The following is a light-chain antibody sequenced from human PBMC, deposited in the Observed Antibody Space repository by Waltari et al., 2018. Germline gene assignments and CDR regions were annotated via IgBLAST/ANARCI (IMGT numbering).Light chain of an antibody. CDR1: QSVGTY. CDR3: QQRSTWTPHT. J-gene: IGKJ2*01. Sequence: EIVLTQSPATLSLSPGQTATLSCRASQSVGTYLAWYQQKPGQAPRLLIYDASNRATGIPARFRGSGSGTDFTLTISSLEAEDFAVYYCQQRSTWTPHTFGQWARLEIK. V-gene: IGKV3-11*01. CDR2: DAS.